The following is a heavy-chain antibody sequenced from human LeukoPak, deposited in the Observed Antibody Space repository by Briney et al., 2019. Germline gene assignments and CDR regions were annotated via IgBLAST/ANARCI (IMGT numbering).Heavy chain of an antibody. CDR2: ISGSGGST. D-gene: IGHD5-24*01. Sequence: GGSLRLSCAASGFTFSSYAMSWVRQAPGKGMEWVSAISGSGGSTYYADSVKGRFTISRDNSKNTLYLQMNSLRAEDTAVYYCAKVGQIEIATLGYFDYWGQGTLVTVSS. CDR1: GFTFSSYA. CDR3: AKVGQIEIATLGYFDY. J-gene: IGHJ4*02. V-gene: IGHV3-23*01.